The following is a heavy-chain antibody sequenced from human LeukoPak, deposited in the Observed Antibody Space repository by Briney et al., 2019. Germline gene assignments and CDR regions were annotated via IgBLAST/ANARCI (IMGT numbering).Heavy chain of an antibody. V-gene: IGHV4-39*01. CDR3: ARSSYSSSSSV. J-gene: IGHJ3*01. D-gene: IGHD6-6*01. CDR1: GGSISRSNW. Sequence: SETLSLTCTVSGGSISRSNWWSWVRQPPGKGLEWIGSIYDSGSTYYNPSLKSRVTISVDTSKNQFSPKLNSVTAADTAVYYCARSSYSSSSSVWGQGIMVTVSS. CDR2: IYDSGST.